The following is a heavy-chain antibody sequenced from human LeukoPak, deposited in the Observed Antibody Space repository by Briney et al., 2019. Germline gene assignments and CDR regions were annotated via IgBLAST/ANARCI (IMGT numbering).Heavy chain of an antibody. Sequence: GGSLRLSCAASGFTVSSNYMSWVRQAPGKGLEWVSVIYSGGSTYYADSMKGRFTISRDNSKNTLYLQMNSLRAEDTAVYHCARPSFDYWGQGTLVNVSS. CDR1: GFTVSSNY. J-gene: IGHJ4*02. CDR2: IYSGGST. CDR3: ARPSFDY. V-gene: IGHV3-66*02.